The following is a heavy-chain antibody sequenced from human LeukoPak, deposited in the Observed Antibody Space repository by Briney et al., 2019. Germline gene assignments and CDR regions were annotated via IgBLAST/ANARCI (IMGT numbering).Heavy chain of an antibody. CDR3: ARDSRHSSGIYYYYYYMDV. V-gene: IGHV1-2*02. CDR2: INPNSGGT. D-gene: IGHD6-19*01. CDR1: GYTFTGYY. J-gene: IGHJ6*03. Sequence: ASVKVSCKASGYTFTGYYMHWVRQAPGQGLEWMGWINPNSGGTNYAQKFQGRVTMTRDTSISTAYMELSRLRSDDTAVYYCARDSRHSSGIYYYYYYMDVWGKGTTVTVSS.